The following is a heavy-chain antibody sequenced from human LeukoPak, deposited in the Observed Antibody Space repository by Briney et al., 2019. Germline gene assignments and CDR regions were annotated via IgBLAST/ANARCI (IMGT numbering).Heavy chain of an antibody. Sequence: SQTLSLTCAISGDSVSSNSAAWDWIRQSPSRGLEWLGRTYYRSKWYNEYAVSEKSRVTINPDTSKNQFSLQLNSVTPEDTAVYYCARSTSSLLYGMDVWGQGTTVTVSS. V-gene: IGHV6-1*01. D-gene: IGHD6-13*01. CDR3: ARSTSSLLYGMDV. CDR1: GDSVSSNSAA. J-gene: IGHJ6*02. CDR2: TYYRSKWYN.